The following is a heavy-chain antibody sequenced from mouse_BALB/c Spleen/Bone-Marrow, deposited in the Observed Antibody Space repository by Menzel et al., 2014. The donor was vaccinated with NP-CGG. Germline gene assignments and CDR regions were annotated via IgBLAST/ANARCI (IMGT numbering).Heavy chain of an antibody. V-gene: IGHV5-6-3*01. CDR3: ARGRDWFDY. Sequence: EVKVVESGGGLVQPGGSLKLSCAASGFTFSGYGMSWVRQTPDKGLELVATISGSDSSTYYPDSVKGRFTISRDNARNTLYLQMSSLKSEDTAMYYCARGRDWFDYWGQGTTLTVSS. J-gene: IGHJ2*01. CDR2: ISGSDSST. D-gene: IGHD3-3*01. CDR1: GFTFSGYG.